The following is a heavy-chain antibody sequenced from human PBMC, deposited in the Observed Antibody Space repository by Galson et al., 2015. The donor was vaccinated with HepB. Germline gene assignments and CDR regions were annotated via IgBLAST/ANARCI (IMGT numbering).Heavy chain of an antibody. J-gene: IGHJ4*02. V-gene: IGHV3-7*05. CDR3: ARFAGGGYSTSWYRGGFDY. D-gene: IGHD6-13*01. CDR2: IKEDEIEK. CDR1: GFAFSGYW. Sequence: SLRLSCAAAGFAFSGYWMTWVRQAPGKGLEWVANIKEDEIEKYYVDSVKGRFTISRDNAKNSLYPQLNSLRAEDTAVYFCARFAGGGYSTSWYRGGFDYWGQGTLVIVSS.